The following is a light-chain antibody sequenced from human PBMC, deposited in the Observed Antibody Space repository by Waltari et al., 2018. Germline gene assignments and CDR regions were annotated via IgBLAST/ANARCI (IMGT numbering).Light chain of an antibody. Sequence: EIVLTQSPGTLSLSPGERATLSCRASESVSKYLAWYQQRPGQAPRLLTYAASNRATGIPDRFSGSGSGTDFSLTISRLEPEDFAVYYCQMYVRLPVTFGQGTKVEIK. CDR2: AAS. V-gene: IGKV3-20*01. CDR1: ESVSKY. J-gene: IGKJ1*01. CDR3: QMYVRLPVT.